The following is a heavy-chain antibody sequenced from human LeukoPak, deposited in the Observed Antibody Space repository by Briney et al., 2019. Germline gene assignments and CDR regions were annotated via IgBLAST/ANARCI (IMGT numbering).Heavy chain of an antibody. CDR3: VRGVPKTSYYYYYMDV. CDR1: GFTYSSYW. V-gene: IGHV3-48*01. Sequence: GGSLRLSCAASGFTYSSYWVSWVRQAPRKGLEWISYISGSGFTIHYADSVKGRFTISRDNAKNSLYLQMNSLRAEDTAVYYCVRGVPKTSYYYYYMDVWGKGTTVTVSS. D-gene: IGHD4-11*01. CDR2: ISGSGFTI. J-gene: IGHJ6*03.